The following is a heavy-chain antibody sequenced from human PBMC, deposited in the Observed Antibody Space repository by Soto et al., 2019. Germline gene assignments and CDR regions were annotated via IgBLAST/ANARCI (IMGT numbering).Heavy chain of an antibody. J-gene: IGHJ6*02. V-gene: IGHV3-11*01. Sequence: PGRCLRLPCEASGFTSSDYYIWYISQPPGNGLEWDSYISSVGSSTYYADSVKGRFSITMDNAKSSLYLQMNRLRAEDPAVSFCAKAPEGSGSHGLGYNYYGMDVWGQGTTVIVCS. D-gene: IGHD3-10*01. CDR3: AKAPEGSGSHGLGYNYYGMDV. CDR2: ISSVGSST. CDR1: GFTSSDYY.